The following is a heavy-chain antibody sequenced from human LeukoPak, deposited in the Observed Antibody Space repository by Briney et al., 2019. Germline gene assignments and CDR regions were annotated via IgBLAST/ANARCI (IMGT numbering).Heavy chain of an antibody. CDR3: ARIGDAYNLSPGFDY. V-gene: IGHV3-21*01. Sequence: GGSLRLSCAASGFTFSSYSMNWVRQAPGKGLEWVSSITSSSSYIYYADSVKGRFTISRDNAKNSLYLQMNSLRAEDTAVYYCARIGDAYNLSPGFDYWGQGTLVTVSS. D-gene: IGHD5-24*01. CDR2: ITSSSSYI. CDR1: GFTFSSYS. J-gene: IGHJ4*02.